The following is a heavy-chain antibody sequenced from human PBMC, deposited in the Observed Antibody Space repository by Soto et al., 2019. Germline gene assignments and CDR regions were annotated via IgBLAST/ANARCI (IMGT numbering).Heavy chain of an antibody. CDR1: GYTFSSYG. Sequence: ASVKVSCKASGYTFSSYGISWVRQARGQGLEWMGWISAYNGNTNYAQKLQGRVTMTTDTSTSTAYMELRSLRSDDTAVYYCAREGMVLVGANKAPLDYWGQGTLFTVSS. V-gene: IGHV1-18*04. J-gene: IGHJ4*02. CDR2: ISAYNGNT. CDR3: AREGMVLVGANKAPLDY. D-gene: IGHD1-26*01.